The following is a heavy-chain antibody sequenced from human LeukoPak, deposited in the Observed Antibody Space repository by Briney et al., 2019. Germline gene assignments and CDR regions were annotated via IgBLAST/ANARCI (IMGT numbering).Heavy chain of an antibody. CDR1: GYPFTSFG. V-gene: IGHV1-18*01. Sequence: ALVKVSCKTSGYPFTSFGVSWVRQAPGQGLEWMGWISPYNGNTNFAQRFQGRLTLTTDTSTSTVYMELRSLRSDDTAVYFCARARRVQVIPVAESAEYFEHWGQGTLVTVSS. CDR3: ARARRVQVIPVAESAEYFEH. J-gene: IGHJ1*01. CDR2: ISPYNGNT. D-gene: IGHD2-2*01.